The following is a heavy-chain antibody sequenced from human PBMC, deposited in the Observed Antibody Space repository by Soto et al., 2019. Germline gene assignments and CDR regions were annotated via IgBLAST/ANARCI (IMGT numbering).Heavy chain of an antibody. Sequence: QIQLQESGPGLVRPSQTLSLTCTVSGGSLNSEHYHWTWIRQAPGKGLEWIGYIHYTGSVRYNPSLQGRITMSVDTSKNLFSLNLSSVTAADTAVYFCVREDDGGDRDYYGLDVWGQGTMVTVSS. CDR1: GGSLNSEHYH. CDR3: VREDDGGDRDYYGLDV. D-gene: IGHD2-21*02. V-gene: IGHV4-30-4*01. J-gene: IGHJ6*02. CDR2: IHYTGSV.